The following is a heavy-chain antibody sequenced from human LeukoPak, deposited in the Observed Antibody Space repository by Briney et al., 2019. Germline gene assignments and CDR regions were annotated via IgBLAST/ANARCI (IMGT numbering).Heavy chain of an antibody. CDR3: ARLFGPTSDYYYMDV. J-gene: IGHJ6*03. CDR1: GFTFSNNK. CDR2: ISSSCSPI. V-gene: IGHV3-48*04. D-gene: IGHD3-10*01. Sequence: GESLRLSRAASGFTFSNNKLDWVRQAPGKGLDWLSYISSSCSPIYYADSVQGRFTISRDNAKNSLYLQMNSLRAEDTAVYYCARLFGPTSDYYYMDVWGKGTTVTVSS.